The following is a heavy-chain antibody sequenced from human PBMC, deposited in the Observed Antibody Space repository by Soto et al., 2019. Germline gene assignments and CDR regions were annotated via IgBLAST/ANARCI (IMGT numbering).Heavy chain of an antibody. CDR3: ARSFYDSRGFFFAYDH. D-gene: IGHD3-22*01. J-gene: IGHJ4*02. V-gene: IGHV3-33*01. CDR1: GFSFSSYG. CDR2: IWYDGSNK. Sequence: GGSLRLSCAASGFSFSSYGMHWVRQAPGKGLEWVALIWYDGSNKYYADSVKGRFTISRDDSKSTVYLQMNSLRDEDTAVYYCARSFYDSRGFFFAYDHWGQGTLATVSS.